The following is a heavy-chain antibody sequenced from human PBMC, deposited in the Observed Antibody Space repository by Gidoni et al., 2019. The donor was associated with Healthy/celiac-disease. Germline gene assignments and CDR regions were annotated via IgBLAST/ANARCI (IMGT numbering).Heavy chain of an antibody. D-gene: IGHD1-1*01. Sequence: QVQLVASGGGVVQPGRSLRLSCASSGVPCRIYCLPWVRQAPGKGLEWVAVIWYDGSNKYYADSVKGRFTISRDNSKNTLYLQMNSLRAEDTAVYYCARDPLPCQGPSETSWFDPWGQGTLVTVSS. CDR2: IWYDGSNK. CDR1: GVPCRIYC. CDR3: ARDPLPCQGPSETSWFDP. V-gene: IGHV3-33*01. J-gene: IGHJ5*02.